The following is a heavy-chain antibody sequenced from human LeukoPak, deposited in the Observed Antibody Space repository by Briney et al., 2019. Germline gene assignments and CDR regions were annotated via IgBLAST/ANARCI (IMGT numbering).Heavy chain of an antibody. CDR1: GYTFTSYY. D-gene: IGHD6-6*01. Sequence: ASVKVSCKASGYTFTSYYMHWVRQAPGQGLEWMGIINPSGGSTSYAQKFQGRVTMTRDTSTSTVYMELSSLRSEDTAVYYCARGSNIYSSSSLAHPDYWGQGTLVTVSS. CDR3: ARGSNIYSSSSLAHPDY. V-gene: IGHV1-46*01. CDR2: INPSGGST. J-gene: IGHJ4*02.